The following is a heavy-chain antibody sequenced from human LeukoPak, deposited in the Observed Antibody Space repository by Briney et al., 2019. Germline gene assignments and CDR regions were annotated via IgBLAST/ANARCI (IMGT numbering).Heavy chain of an antibody. CDR3: AKDIDLNYDSSGYYYVGAFDI. J-gene: IGHJ3*02. CDR2: ISGSGGST. Sequence: GGSLRLSCAASGFTFSSYAMSWVRQAPGKGLEWVSAISGSGGSTYYADSVKGRFTISRDNSKNTLYLQMNSLRAEDTAVYYCAKDIDLNYDSSGYYYVGAFDIWGQGTMVTVSS. V-gene: IGHV3-23*01. CDR1: GFTFSSYA. D-gene: IGHD3-22*01.